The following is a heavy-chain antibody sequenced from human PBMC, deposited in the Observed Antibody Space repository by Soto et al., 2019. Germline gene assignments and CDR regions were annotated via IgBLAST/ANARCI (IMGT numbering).Heavy chain of an antibody. CDR3: ARLGKVDTSLIGGMDV. CDR1: GGSISSGDYY. Sequence: QVQLQESGPGLVKPSQTLSLTCTVSGGSISSGDYYWSWIRQPPGKGLEWIGYIYYSGSTYYNPSLKSRVTISVDRSQNQFSLKLSSVTAADTAVYYCARLGKVDTSLIGGMDVWGQGTTVTVSS. V-gene: IGHV4-30-4*01. CDR2: IYYSGST. D-gene: IGHD5-18*01. J-gene: IGHJ6*02.